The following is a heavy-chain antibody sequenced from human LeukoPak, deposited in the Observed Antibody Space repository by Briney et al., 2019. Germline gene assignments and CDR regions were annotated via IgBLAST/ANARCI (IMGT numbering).Heavy chain of an antibody. V-gene: IGHV4-38-2*01. CDR1: GYSISSGYY. CDR2: ILHSGRT. D-gene: IGHD2-15*01. J-gene: IGHJ5*02. Sequence: SEPLSLTCAVSGYSISSGYYWGWIRQPPGKGLEWIGSILHSGRTYYSPSLKSRVTISVDTSKNQFSLKLSSVTAADTALYYCARSPYCSGGRCYSGGNWFDPWGQGTLVTVSP. CDR3: ARSPYCSGGRCYSGGNWFDP.